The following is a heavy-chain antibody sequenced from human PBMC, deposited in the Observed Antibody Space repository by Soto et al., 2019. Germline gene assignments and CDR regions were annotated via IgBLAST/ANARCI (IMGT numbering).Heavy chain of an antibody. Sequence: QVQLVQSGAEVKKPGASVKVSCKASGYTFTSYVSWVRQAPGQGLEWMGWISAYNGNTNYAQKLQGRVTMTTDTSTSTAYMELRSLRSDDTAVYYCARDWAAAGTFDYWGQGTLVTVSS. CDR1: GYTFTSY. V-gene: IGHV1-18*01. J-gene: IGHJ4*02. CDR3: ARDWAAAGTFDY. CDR2: ISAYNGNT. D-gene: IGHD6-13*01.